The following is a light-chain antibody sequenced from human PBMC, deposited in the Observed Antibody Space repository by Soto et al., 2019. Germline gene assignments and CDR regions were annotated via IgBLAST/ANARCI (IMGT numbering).Light chain of an antibody. V-gene: IGLV2-23*02. CDR2: EVS. CDR3: CSYAGSSTFV. Sequence: QSALTQPASVSGSPGQSITISCTGTSSDVGSYNLVSWYQQHPGKAPKLMIYEVSKRHAGGSNRFSGSKSGNTASLTISGLQAEDEADYYCCSYAGSSTFVFGTGTKLTVL. J-gene: IGLJ1*01. CDR1: SSDVGSYNL.